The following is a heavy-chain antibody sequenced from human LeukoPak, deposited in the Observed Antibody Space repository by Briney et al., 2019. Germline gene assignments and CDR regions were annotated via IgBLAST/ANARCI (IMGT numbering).Heavy chain of an antibody. CDR2: ISSSGSRI. CDR3: ARVPRGHYYDSGSYVYYYGMDV. V-gene: IGHV3-48*03. D-gene: IGHD3-10*01. CDR1: GFTFSSYE. J-gene: IGHJ6*02. Sequence: GGSLRLSCAASGFTFSSYEMNWVRQAPGKGLEWVSYISSSGSRIYYADPVKGRFTISRDNAKNSVYLQMNSLRAEDAAVYYCARVPRGHYYDSGSYVYYYGMDVWGQGTTVTVSS.